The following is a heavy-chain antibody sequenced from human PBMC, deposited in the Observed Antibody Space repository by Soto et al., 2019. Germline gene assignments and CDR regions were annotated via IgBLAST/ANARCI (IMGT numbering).Heavy chain of an antibody. Sequence: EVHLVESGGGLVQPGRSLKLSCVASGFTFDDYAMYWVRQAPGKGPEWVSGISWSGTNIAYADSVKGRFTISRDNAKKSLYLQMNDLGADDTALYFCAKGGSAALVSAAGTGNWFDPWGQGSLVTVS. CDR3: AKGGSAALVSAAGTGNWFDP. CDR1: GFTFDDYA. J-gene: IGHJ5*02. V-gene: IGHV3-9*01. CDR2: ISWSGTNI. D-gene: IGHD6-13*01.